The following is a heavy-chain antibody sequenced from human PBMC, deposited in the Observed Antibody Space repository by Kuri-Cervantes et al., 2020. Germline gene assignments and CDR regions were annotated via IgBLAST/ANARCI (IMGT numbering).Heavy chain of an antibody. V-gene: IGHV3-74*01. CDR3: ARVTAGGGWYFDL. Sequence: GESLKISCAASGFTFSSYWMHWVRQAPGKGLVWVSRINSDGSSTSYADSVKGRFTIPRDNAKNTLYLQMNSLRAEDTAVYYCARVTAGGGWYFDLWGRGTLVTVSS. J-gene: IGHJ2*01. CDR2: INSDGSST. CDR1: GFTFSSYW. D-gene: IGHD6-13*01.